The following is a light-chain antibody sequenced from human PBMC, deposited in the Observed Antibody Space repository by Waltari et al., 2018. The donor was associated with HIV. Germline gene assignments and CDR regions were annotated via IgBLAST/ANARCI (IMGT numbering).Light chain of an antibody. CDR2: AVT. CDR3: ISYRSGFTLM. J-gene: IGLJ3*02. Sequence: QSALTQPASVSGSPGQSITISCTGTSFAVGDYNYVSWYQQRPGKAPKLLIYAVTNRPSGVSNRFSGSKSGNMASLTISGLQAEDEADYYCISYRSGFTLMFGGGTKLTVL. V-gene: IGLV2-14*01. CDR1: SFAVGDYNY.